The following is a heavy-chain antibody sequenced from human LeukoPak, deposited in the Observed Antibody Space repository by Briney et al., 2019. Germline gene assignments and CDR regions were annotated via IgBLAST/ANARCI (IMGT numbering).Heavy chain of an antibody. J-gene: IGHJ6*02. V-gene: IGHV3-23*01. D-gene: IGHD3-22*01. CDR2: ISGSGGST. CDR1: GFTFSSYA. CDR3: AKESTIRSRIVVMGAPDV. Sequence: GGSLRLSCAASGFTFSSYAMSWVRQAPGKGLEWVSAISGSGGSTYYADSVKGRFTISRDNSKNTLYLQMNSLRAEDTAVYYCAKESTIRSRIVVMGAPDVWGQGTTVTVSS.